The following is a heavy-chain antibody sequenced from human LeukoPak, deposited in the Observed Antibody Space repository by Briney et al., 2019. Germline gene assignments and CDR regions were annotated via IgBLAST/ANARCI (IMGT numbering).Heavy chain of an antibody. CDR2: INTNTGNP. D-gene: IGHD6-13*01. Sequence: GASVKVSCTASGYTFTSYAMNWVRQAPGQGLEWMGWINTNTGNPTYAQGFTGRFVFSLDTSVSTAYLQISSLKAEDTVVYYCARDGYSSSWYSRPVDYWGQGTLVTVSS. J-gene: IGHJ4*02. CDR1: GYTFTSYA. CDR3: ARDGYSSSWYSRPVDY. V-gene: IGHV7-4-1*02.